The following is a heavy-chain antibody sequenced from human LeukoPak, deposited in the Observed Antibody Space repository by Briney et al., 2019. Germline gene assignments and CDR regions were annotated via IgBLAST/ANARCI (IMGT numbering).Heavy chain of an antibody. CDR2: IDHTGST. V-gene: IGHV4-59*12. J-gene: IGHJ6*03. D-gene: IGHD5-12*01. CDR1: GGSISSYY. CDR3: ARDRSAYDYDKRWFYYYMDV. Sequence: SETLSLTCTVSGGSISSYYWSWIRQPPGKGLEWIGYIDHTGSTNYNPSLNSRVTISRDTSKNHFSLELSSVTAADTAVYYCARDRSAYDYDKRWFYYYMDVWGKGTTVTISS.